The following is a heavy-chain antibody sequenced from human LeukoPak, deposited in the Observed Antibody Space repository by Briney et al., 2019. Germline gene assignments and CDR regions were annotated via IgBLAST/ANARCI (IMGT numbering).Heavy chain of an antibody. Sequence: GGSLRLSCAASGFTFSSYAMHWVRQAPGKGLEWVAVISYDGSNKYYADSVKGRFTISRDNSKNTLYLQMNSLRAEDTAVYYCARGASGYQGWGAFDIWGQGTMVTVSS. J-gene: IGHJ3*02. CDR3: ARGASGYQGWGAFDI. D-gene: IGHD5-12*01. CDR2: ISYDGSNK. V-gene: IGHV3-30*04. CDR1: GFTFSSYA.